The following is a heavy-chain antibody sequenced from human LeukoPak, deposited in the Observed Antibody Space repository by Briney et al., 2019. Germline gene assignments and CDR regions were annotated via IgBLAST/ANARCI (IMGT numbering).Heavy chain of an antibody. V-gene: IGHV1-46*01. Sequence: ASVKVSCKASGCTFTDYYMHWVRQAPGQGPEWMGIFNPAGGRTSYAQKFQGRVTITRDTSTSTLYMELSSLRSEDTAVYYCARDQAAVTTPLDWSFALWGRGTLVTVSS. CDR2: FNPAGGRT. CDR3: ARDQAAVTTPLDWSFAL. J-gene: IGHJ2*01. D-gene: IGHD4-17*01. CDR1: GCTFTDYY.